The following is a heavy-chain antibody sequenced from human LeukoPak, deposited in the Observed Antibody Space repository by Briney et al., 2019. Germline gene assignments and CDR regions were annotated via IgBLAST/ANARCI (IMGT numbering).Heavy chain of an antibody. Sequence: GESLKISCKASGYNFTSYWIGWVRQMPGKGLEWMGIYYPDDSETRYSPSFQGQVTISADKSTNAAYLQWTSLKASDTAMYYCAKSVAVAGTDFDYWGQGTLVTVSS. D-gene: IGHD6-19*01. J-gene: IGHJ4*02. CDR2: YYPDDSET. V-gene: IGHV5-51*01. CDR1: GYNFTSYW. CDR3: AKSVAVAGTDFDY.